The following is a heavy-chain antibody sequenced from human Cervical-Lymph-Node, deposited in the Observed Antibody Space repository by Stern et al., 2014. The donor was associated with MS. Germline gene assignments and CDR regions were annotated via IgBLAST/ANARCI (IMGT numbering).Heavy chain of an antibody. CDR1: GFSFSDYD. D-gene: IGHD6-19*01. CDR2: IRGSTSYT. V-gene: IGHV3-11*06. CDR3: ARGYSSGWYAGSDY. Sequence: QVQLVESGGGLVKPGGSLRLSCAASGFSFSDYDMSWIRQAPGKGLEWVTYIRGSTSYTKYADSVKGRFTISRDNTKNSLYLQMNSLSAEDTAVYYCARGYSSGWYAGSDYWGQGSLVTVSS. J-gene: IGHJ4*02.